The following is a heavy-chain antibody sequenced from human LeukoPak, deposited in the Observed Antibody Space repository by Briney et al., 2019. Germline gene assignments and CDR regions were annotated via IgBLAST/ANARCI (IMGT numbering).Heavy chain of an antibody. Sequence: PGGSLRLSCAASGSTVSSNYMSWVRQAPGKGLEWVSVIYSGGSTYYADSVKGRFTISRDNSKNTLYLQMNSLRAEDTAVYYCARTLLEFMVRGVISDYWGQGTLVTVSS. D-gene: IGHD3-10*01. CDR3: ARTLLEFMVRGVISDY. V-gene: IGHV3-66*02. CDR1: GSTVSSNY. J-gene: IGHJ4*02. CDR2: IYSGGST.